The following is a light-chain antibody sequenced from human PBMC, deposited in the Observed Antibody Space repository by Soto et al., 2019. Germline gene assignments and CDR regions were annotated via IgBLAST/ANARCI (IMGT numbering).Light chain of an antibody. CDR3: QQYGSSPRT. V-gene: IGKV3-20*01. CDR2: DAS. J-gene: IGKJ1*01. CDR1: QSVSNNY. Sequence: EMVLTQPPGTLSLSPGERATLSCRASQSVSNNYLAWYQQKPGQPPRLLIYDASSRATGIPDRFSGSGSGTDFTLTISRLEPADFAMYYCQQYGSSPRTFGQGTKVEIK.